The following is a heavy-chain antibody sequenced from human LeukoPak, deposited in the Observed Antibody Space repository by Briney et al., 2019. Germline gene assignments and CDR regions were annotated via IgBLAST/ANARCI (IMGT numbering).Heavy chain of an antibody. CDR2: INPNSGDT. J-gene: IGHJ3*02. CDR3: ARGETEETGTRPDAFDI. Sequence: ASVKVSCKASGCTFTGYYMHWVRQAPGQGLEWMGWINPNSGDTKYAQKFQGRVTMTRDTSISTAYMELTRLRSDDSAVYYCARGETEETGTRPDAFDIWGQGTMVTVSS. CDR1: GCTFTGYY. D-gene: IGHD6-13*01. V-gene: IGHV1-2*02.